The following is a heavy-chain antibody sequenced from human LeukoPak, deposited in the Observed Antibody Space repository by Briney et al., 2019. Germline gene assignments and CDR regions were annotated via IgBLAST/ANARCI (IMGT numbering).Heavy chain of an antibody. CDR3: AGQNSGSYYVDFQH. CDR2: IYYSGST. J-gene: IGHJ1*01. D-gene: IGHD1-26*01. V-gene: IGHV4-59*04. Sequence: SETLSLTCAVSGGSISGYYWSWIRQPPGKGLECIGYIYYSGSTYYNPSLKSRVTMSVDTSKNQFSLKLSSVTAADAAVYYCAGQNSGSYYVDFQHWGQGTLVTVSS. CDR1: GGSISGYY.